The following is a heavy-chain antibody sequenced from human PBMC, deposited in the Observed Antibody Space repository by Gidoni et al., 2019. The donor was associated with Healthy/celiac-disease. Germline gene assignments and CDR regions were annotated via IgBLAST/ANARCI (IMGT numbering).Heavy chain of an antibody. J-gene: IGHJ6*02. D-gene: IGHD3-3*01. V-gene: IGHV3-33*01. CDR3: AREGFLYYYGMDV. CDR1: GFTFSSYG. Sequence: GVVQPGRSLRLSCAASGFTFSSYGMHWVRQAPGKGLEWVAVIRYDGSNKYYADSVKGRFTISRDNSKNTLYLQMNSLRAEDTAVYYCAREGFLYYYGMDVWGQGTTVTVSS. CDR2: IRYDGSNK.